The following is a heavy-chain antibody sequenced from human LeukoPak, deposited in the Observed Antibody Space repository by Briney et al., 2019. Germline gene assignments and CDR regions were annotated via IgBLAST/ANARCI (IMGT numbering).Heavy chain of an antibody. CDR2: ISYDGSNK. CDR3: ARDLPYRIAVAGESFDY. V-gene: IGHV3-30*04. CDR1: GFTFSSYA. D-gene: IGHD6-19*01. J-gene: IGHJ4*02. Sequence: GGSLRLSCAASGFTFSSYAMHWVRQAPGKGLEWVAVISYDGSNKYYADSVKGRFTISRDNSKNTLYLQMNSLRAEDTAVYYCARDLPYRIAVAGESFDYWGQGTLVTVSS.